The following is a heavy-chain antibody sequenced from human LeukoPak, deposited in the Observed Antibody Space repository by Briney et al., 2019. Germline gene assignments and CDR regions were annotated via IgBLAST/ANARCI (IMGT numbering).Heavy chain of an antibody. J-gene: IGHJ6*02. CDR3: ARDEYYGSGSLNYYYYGMDV. Sequence: GGSLRLSCAASGFTFSSYGMHWVRQAPGKGLEWVAFIRYDGSNKYYADSVKGRFTISRDNSKNTLYLQMNSLRAEDTAVYYCARDEYYGSGSLNYYYYGMDVWGQGTTVTVSS. CDR1: GFTFSSYG. V-gene: IGHV3-30*02. CDR2: IRYDGSNK. D-gene: IGHD3-10*01.